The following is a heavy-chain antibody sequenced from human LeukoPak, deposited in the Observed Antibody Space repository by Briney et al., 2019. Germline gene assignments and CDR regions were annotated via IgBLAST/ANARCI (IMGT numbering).Heavy chain of an antibody. J-gene: IGHJ6*03. V-gene: IGHV4-39*01. Sequence: PSETLSLTCTVSGGSISSSSYYWGWIRQPPGKGLEWIGSIYYSGSTYYNPSLKSRVTISVDTSKNQFSLKLSPVTAADTAVYYCARVDCSSTSCYRRYYYMDVWGKGTTVTVSS. CDR2: IYYSGST. D-gene: IGHD2-2*02. CDR3: ARVDCSSTSCYRRYYYMDV. CDR1: GGSISSSSYY.